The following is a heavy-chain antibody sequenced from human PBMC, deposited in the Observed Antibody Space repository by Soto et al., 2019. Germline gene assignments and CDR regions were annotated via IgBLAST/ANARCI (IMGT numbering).Heavy chain of an antibody. D-gene: IGHD2-2*01. CDR1: GFSLSTSGVG. J-gene: IGHJ3*02. CDR3: AHLRGYCSSTSCYASGVPDAFDI. V-gene: IGHV2-5*02. CDR2: IYWADDK. Sequence: QITLKESGPTLVKPTQTLTLTCTFSGFSLSTSGVGVGWIRQPPGKALEWLALIYWADDKRYSPSLKSRLTITKDTSKNQVVLTMTNMDPVDTATYYCAHLRGYCSSTSCYASGVPDAFDIWGQGTMVTVSS.